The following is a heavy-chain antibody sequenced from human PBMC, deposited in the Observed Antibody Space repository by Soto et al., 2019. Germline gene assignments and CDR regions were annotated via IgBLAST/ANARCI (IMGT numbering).Heavy chain of an antibody. V-gene: IGHV3-15*01. D-gene: IGHD6-19*01. Sequence: GGSLRLSCAASGFTFSNAWMSWVRQAPGKGLEWVGRIKSKTDGGTTDYAAPVKGRFIISRDDSKNTLYLQMNSLKTEDTAVYYCTADIEYSSGTGAFDIWGQGTMVTVSS. CDR1: GFTFSNAW. CDR3: TADIEYSSGTGAFDI. J-gene: IGHJ3*02. CDR2: IKSKTDGGTT.